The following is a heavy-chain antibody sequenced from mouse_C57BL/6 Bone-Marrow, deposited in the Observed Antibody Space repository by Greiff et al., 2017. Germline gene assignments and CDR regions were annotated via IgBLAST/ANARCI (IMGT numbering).Heavy chain of an antibody. CDR2: IYPGSGST. J-gene: IGHJ4*01. CDR1: GYTFTSYW. D-gene: IGHD1-1*01. Sequence: VQLQQPGAELVKPGASVKMSCKASGYTFTSYWITWVKQRPGQGLEWIGDIYPGSGSTNYNEKFKSKGTLTVDTSSSTAYMQLSSLTSEDSAVYYCARGLYGSSHYYAMDYWGQGTSVTVSS. CDR3: ARGLYGSSHYYAMDY. V-gene: IGHV1-55*01.